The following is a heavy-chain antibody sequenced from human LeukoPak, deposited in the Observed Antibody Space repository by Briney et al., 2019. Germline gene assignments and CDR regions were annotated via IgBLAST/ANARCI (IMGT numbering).Heavy chain of an antibody. V-gene: IGHV5-10-1*01. D-gene: IGHD3-9*01. CDR3: ARRGYDILTGYSPGQYYFDY. Sequence: GESLKISCKGSGYSFTSYWISWVRQMPGKGLEWMGRIDPSDSYSNYSRSFQGHVTISADKSISTAYLQWSSLKASDTAMYYCARRGYDILTGYSPGQYYFDYWGQGTLVTVSS. CDR1: GYSFTSYW. J-gene: IGHJ4*02. CDR2: IDPSDSYS.